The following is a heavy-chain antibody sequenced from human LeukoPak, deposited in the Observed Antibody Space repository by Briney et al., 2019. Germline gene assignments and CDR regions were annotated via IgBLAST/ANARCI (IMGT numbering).Heavy chain of an antibody. CDR1: GFTFSSYD. J-gene: IGHJ4*02. V-gene: IGHV3-13*03. Sequence: GGSLRLSCAACGFTFSSYDMHWVRQAPGKGLEWVSAIGTAGDTYYPGSVKGQFTISRENAKNSLYLQMNSQRAGDTAVYYCARVLTPNYDYVWGSYRPTCFDYWSQGTLVTVSS. CDR2: IGTAGDT. CDR3: ARVLTPNYDYVWGSYRPTCFDY. D-gene: IGHD3-16*02.